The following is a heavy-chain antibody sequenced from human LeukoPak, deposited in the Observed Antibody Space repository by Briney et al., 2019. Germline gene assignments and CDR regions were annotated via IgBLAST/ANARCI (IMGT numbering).Heavy chain of an antibody. CDR1: GGSISTTSYY. J-gene: IGHJ4*02. CDR3: ARGPGGTTDNFDY. V-gene: IGHV4-39*07. Sequence: PSETLSLTCTVSGGSISTTSYYWGWIRQSPGMGLECLGYMYSRGSTFDNPCLKSRVTISVDISKNKFSLRLTSMTAADTAIYYCARGPGGTTDNFDYWGQGTLVTVSS. D-gene: IGHD4-17*01. CDR2: MYSRGST.